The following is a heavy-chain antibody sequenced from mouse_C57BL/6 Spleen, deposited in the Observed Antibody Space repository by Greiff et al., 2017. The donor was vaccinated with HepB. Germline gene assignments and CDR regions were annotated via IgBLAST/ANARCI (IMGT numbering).Heavy chain of an antibody. Sequence: EVKVVESGGGLVKPGGSLKLSCAASGFTFSSYAMSWVRQTPEKRLEWVATISDGGSYTYYPDNVKGRFTISRDNAENKLYLQMSHLKSEDTAMYYCARPPFYYYGSGGFGYLGQGTLVT. CDR3: ARPPFYYYGSGGFGY. CDR2: ISDGGSYT. V-gene: IGHV5-4*03. CDR1: GFTFSSYA. J-gene: IGHJ3*01. D-gene: IGHD1-1*01.